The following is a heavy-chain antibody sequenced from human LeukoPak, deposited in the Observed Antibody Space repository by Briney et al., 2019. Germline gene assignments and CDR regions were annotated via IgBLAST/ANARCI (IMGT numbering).Heavy chain of an antibody. CDR3: ARRSSSWKNWFDP. Sequence: SESLSLTCTVSGGSIDSNSWTWIRQPPGKGLEWIGYIYYSGTTHNNPSLKSRVTMSVDMSKNQSSLKLSSVTAADTAVYYCARRSSSWKNWFDPWGQGTLVTVSS. V-gene: IGHV4-59*01. J-gene: IGHJ5*02. D-gene: IGHD6-13*01. CDR2: IYYSGTT. CDR1: GGSIDSNS.